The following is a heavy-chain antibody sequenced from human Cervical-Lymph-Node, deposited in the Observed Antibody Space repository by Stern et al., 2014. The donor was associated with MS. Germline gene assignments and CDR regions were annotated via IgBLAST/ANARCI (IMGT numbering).Heavy chain of an antibody. V-gene: IGHV1-46*01. CDR3: ANGTGSKRPTGNY. CDR1: GYTFTSHY. J-gene: IGHJ4*02. Sequence: MQLVESGAEAKKPGASVKVSCKASGYTFTSHYMHWVRQAPGQGLEWVGIINPSGDSASYAQKFQGRVTMSRDTSTSNVYLELRSLRSEDTAVYYCANGTGSKRPTGNYWGEGTLVTVSS. D-gene: IGHD3/OR15-3a*01. CDR2: INPSGDSA.